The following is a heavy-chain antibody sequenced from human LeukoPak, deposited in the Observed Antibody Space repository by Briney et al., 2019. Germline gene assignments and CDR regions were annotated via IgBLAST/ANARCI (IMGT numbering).Heavy chain of an antibody. CDR2: IYYSGST. V-gene: IGHV4-39*01. CDR1: GGSISSSSYY. Sequence: PSETLSLTCTVSGGSISSSSYYWGWIRQPPGKGLEWIGSIYYSGSTYYNPSLKSRVTISVDTSKNQFSLKLSSVTAADTAVYYCSRESVYYGSGSYRGGFDYWGQGTLATVSS. J-gene: IGHJ4*02. D-gene: IGHD3-10*01. CDR3: SRESVYYGSGSYRGGFDY.